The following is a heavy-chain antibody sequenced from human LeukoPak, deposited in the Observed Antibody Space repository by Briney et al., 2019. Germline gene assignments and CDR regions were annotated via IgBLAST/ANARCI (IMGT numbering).Heavy chain of an antibody. D-gene: IGHD2-15*01. CDR2: IWHDGSAE. CDR3: ARDSRGGLSGYFDF. CDR1: GFIFSSYG. J-gene: IGHJ4*02. Sequence: GRSLRLSCAASGFIFSSYGMYWVRQAPGKGLEWVAVIWHDGSAEFYADSVKGRFSISRDDSNNTVYLQMNSLRAEDTALYYCARDSRGGLSGYFDFWGQGTLVTVSS. V-gene: IGHV3-33*01.